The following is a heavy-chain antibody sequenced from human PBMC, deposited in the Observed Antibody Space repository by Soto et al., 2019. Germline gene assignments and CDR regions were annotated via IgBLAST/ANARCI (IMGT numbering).Heavy chain of an antibody. CDR1: GDTFTNYD. J-gene: IGHJ6*02. CDR3: ARGRNGMDV. CDR2: MNPNSGNT. V-gene: IGHV1-8*01. Sequence: QVQLVQSGAEVKKPGASVKVSCKASGDTFTNYDINWVRQATGQGREWMGRMNPNSGNTGYAQKFQGRVTMTRNTSITTAYMELSSLSSDDTAVYYCARGRNGMDVWGQGTTVTVSS.